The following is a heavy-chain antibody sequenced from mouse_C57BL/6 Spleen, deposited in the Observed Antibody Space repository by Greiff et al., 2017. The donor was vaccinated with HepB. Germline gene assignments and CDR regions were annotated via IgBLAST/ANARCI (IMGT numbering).Heavy chain of an antibody. CDR2: IYPGDGDT. V-gene: IGHV1-82*01. CDR1: GYAFSSSW. D-gene: IGHD2-3*01. J-gene: IGHJ2*01. CDR3: ARSSNDGYYVYFDY. Sequence: VKLVESGPELVKPGASVKISCKASGYAFSSSWMNWVKQRPGKGLEWIGRIYPGDGDTNYNGKFKGKATLTADKSSSTAYMQLSSLTSEDSAVYFCARSSNDGYYVYFDYWGQGTTLTVSS.